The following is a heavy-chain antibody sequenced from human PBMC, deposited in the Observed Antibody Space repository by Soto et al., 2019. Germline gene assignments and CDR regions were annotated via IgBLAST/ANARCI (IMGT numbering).Heavy chain of an antibody. Sequence: ASVKVSCKASGYTFTSYGISWVRQAPGQGLEWMGWISAYNGNTNYAQKLQGRVTMTTDTSTSTAYMELRSLRSDDTAVYYCARDRLGYCSSTSCYYVDNWFDPWGQGTLVTVSS. CDR1: GYTFTSYG. D-gene: IGHD2-2*01. CDR3: ARDRLGYCSSTSCYYVDNWFDP. V-gene: IGHV1-18*01. J-gene: IGHJ5*02. CDR2: ISAYNGNT.